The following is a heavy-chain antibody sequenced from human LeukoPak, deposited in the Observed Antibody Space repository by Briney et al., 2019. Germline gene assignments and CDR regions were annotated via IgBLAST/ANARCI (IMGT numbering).Heavy chain of an antibody. CDR1: GGSPTIYY. J-gene: IGHJ4*02. Sequence: SETLSLTCTVSGGSPTIYYWSWIRQPPGKGLEWIGYIYYSGSTNYNPSLKSRVTISVDTSKNQFSLKLSSVTAADTAVYYCARLRLGVDWGQGTLVTVSS. CDR2: IYYSGST. CDR3: ARLRLGVD. D-gene: IGHD3-16*01. V-gene: IGHV4-59*01.